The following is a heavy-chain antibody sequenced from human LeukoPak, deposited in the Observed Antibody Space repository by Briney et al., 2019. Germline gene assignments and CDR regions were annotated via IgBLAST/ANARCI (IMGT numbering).Heavy chain of an antibody. CDR2: ISGNNGIT. CDR3: AKDGKLDYYDSSGYWWFLAHYYYYYYMDV. J-gene: IGHJ6*03. CDR1: GFTFSSYG. V-gene: IGHV3-23*01. D-gene: IGHD3-22*01. Sequence: QTGGSLRLSCAASGFTFSSYGMSWVRQAPGKGLEWVSAISGNNGITYYADSVKGRFTISRDNSKNTLYLQMNSLRAEDTAVYYCAKDGKLDYYDSSGYWWFLAHYYYYYYMDVWGKGTTVTISS.